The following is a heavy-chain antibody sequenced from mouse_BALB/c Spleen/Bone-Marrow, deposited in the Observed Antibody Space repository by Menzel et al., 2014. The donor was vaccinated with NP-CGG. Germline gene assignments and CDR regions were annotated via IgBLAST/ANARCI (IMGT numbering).Heavy chain of an antibody. CDR3: ARVYGWYVDV. CDR2: ISNGGGST. J-gene: IGHJ1*01. Sequence: VQLKESGGGLVQPGGSLKLSCATSGFTFSVYYMYWVRQTPEKRLEWVAYISNGGGSTYYPDSVKGQFTISRDNAKNTLYLQMSSLKSEDTAMYYCARVYGWYVDVWGAGTTVTVSS. V-gene: IGHV5-12*02. D-gene: IGHD1-1*01. CDR1: GFTFSVYY.